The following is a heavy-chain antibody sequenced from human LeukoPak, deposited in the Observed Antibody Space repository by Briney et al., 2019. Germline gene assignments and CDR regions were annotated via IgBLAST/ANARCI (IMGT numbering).Heavy chain of an antibody. J-gene: IGHJ4*02. D-gene: IGHD3-22*01. CDR3: ARSSGYYYVSYFDY. Sequence: SVKVSCKASGATFSSYAISWVRQAPGQGLEWMGGIITIFGTANYAQKFQGRVTITTDESTSTAYMELSSLRSEDTAVYYCARSSGYYYVSYFDYWGQGTLVTVSS. CDR1: GATFSSYA. V-gene: IGHV1-69*05. CDR2: IITIFGTA.